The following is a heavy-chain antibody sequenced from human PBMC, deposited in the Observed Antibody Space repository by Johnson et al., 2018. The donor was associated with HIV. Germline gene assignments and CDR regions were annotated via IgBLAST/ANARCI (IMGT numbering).Heavy chain of an antibody. CDR1: GFTVSSNY. V-gene: IGHV3-66*01. CDR3: AREWDPRTPDAFDI. D-gene: IGHD1-26*01. CDR2: IYSGGST. Sequence: VQLVESGGGLVQPGGYLRLSCAASGFTVSSNYMSWVRQAPGKGLEWVSVIYSGGSTYYADSVKGRFTISRDNSKNTLYLQMNSLRAEDTAVYYCAREWDPRTPDAFDIWGQGTMVTVSS. J-gene: IGHJ3*02.